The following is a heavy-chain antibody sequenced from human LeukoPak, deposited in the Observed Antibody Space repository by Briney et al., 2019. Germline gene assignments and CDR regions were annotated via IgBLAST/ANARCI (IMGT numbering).Heavy chain of an antibody. CDR1: GGSISSYY. V-gene: IGHV4-59*08. CDR3: ARRPRVHDYSNYCFDY. CDR2: IYYSGST. D-gene: IGHD4-11*01. Sequence: PSETLSLTCTVSGGSISSYYWSWIRQPPGKGLEWIGHIYYSGSTNYNPSLKSRVTISIDTSKNQFSLKLSSVTAADTAVYYCARRPRVHDYSNYCFDYWGQGTLVTVSS. J-gene: IGHJ4*02.